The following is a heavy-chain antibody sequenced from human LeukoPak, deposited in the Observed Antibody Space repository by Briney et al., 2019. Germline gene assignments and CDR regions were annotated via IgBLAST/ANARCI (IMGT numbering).Heavy chain of an antibody. D-gene: IGHD3-10*01. V-gene: IGHV4-38-2*02. CDR2: LYHSGST. CDR1: GYSISSGYY. CDR3: ARFPLRRSGSYPVDY. J-gene: IGHJ4*02. Sequence: SETLSLTCTVSGYSISSGYYWGWIRQPPGKGLEWIGSLYHSGSTYYNPSLKSRVTISVDTSKNQFSLKLSSVTAADTAVYYCARFPLRRSGSYPVDYWGQGTLVTVSS.